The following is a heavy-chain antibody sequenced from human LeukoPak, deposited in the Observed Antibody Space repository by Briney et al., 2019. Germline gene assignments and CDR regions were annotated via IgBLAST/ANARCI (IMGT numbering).Heavy chain of an antibody. CDR1: GFTFSSYA. J-gene: IGHJ4*02. Sequence: QSGGSLRLSCAASGFTFSSYAMHWVRQAPGKGLEWVAVISYDGSNKYYADSVKGRFTISRDNSKNTLYLQMNSLRAEDTAVYYCARRDYYGSGSPDFWGQGTLVTVSS. CDR3: ARRDYYGSGSPDF. CDR2: ISYDGSNK. V-gene: IGHV3-30-3*01. D-gene: IGHD3-10*01.